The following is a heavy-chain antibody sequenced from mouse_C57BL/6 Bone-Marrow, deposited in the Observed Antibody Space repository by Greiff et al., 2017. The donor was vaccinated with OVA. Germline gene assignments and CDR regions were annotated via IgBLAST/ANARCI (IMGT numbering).Heavy chain of an antibody. V-gene: IGHV3-6*01. CDR2: ISYDGSN. D-gene: IGHD2-3*01. J-gene: IGHJ3*01. CDR1: GYSITSGYY. CDR3: ARAGYYRFAY. Sequence: DVQLQESGPGLVKPSQSLSLTCSVTGYSITSGYYWNWIRQFPGNKLEWMGYISYDGSNNYNPSLKNRISITRDTSKNQFFLKLNSVTTEDTATYYCARAGYYRFAYWGQGTLVTVSA.